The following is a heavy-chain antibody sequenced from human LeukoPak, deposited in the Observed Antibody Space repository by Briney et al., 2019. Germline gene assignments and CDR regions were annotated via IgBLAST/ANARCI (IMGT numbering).Heavy chain of an antibody. V-gene: IGHV5-10-1*01. CDR1: GCTFSSYW. CDR3: AREVGRVRYFDY. Sequence: GESLRISCKGSGCTFSSYWISWVRQMPGKGLEWMGRIDPSDSYTNYSPPFQGHVTISADKSISTAYLQWSSLKASDIAMYYCAREVGRVRYFDYWGQGSLVTVSS. D-gene: IGHD2-2*01. J-gene: IGHJ4*02. CDR2: IDPSDSYT.